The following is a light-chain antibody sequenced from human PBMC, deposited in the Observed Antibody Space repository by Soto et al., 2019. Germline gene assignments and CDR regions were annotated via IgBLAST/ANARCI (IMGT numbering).Light chain of an antibody. V-gene: IGKV3-15*01. CDR1: QSVGST. CDR3: HQYNHWWT. CDR2: DTS. J-gene: IGKJ1*01. Sequence: IVLTQSPAALSVSPGERVTLSCWASQSVGSTLNWYQQRPGQAPRLLIYDTSIRATGIPGRFSGSGSGTEFTLTISSLQSEDFAVYYCHQYNHWWTFGRGTKVDIK.